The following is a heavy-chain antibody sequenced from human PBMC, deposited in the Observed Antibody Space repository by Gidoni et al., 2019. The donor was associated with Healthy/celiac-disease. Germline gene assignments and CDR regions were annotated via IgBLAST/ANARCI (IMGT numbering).Heavy chain of an antibody. V-gene: IGHV3-9*01. Sequence: EVQLVESGGGLVQPGRSLRLSCAASGFTFDDYAMHWVRQAPGKCLEWASGISWNSGSIGYADSVKGRLTIARDNAKNSLYLQMNSLRAEDTALYYCAKDAGGSWYYYYYYYGMDVWGQGTTVTVSS. D-gene: IGHD6-13*01. CDR1: GFTFDDYA. J-gene: IGHJ6*02. CDR2: ISWNSGSI. CDR3: AKDAGGSWYYYYYYYGMDV.